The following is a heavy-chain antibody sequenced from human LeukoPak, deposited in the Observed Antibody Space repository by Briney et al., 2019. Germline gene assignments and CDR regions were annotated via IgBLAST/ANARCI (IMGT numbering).Heavy chain of an antibody. CDR1: GFTVSSNY. CDR2: VYSGGRT. CDR3: ATADSGSYYSGFDY. J-gene: IGHJ4*02. V-gene: IGHV3-66*01. D-gene: IGHD1-26*01. Sequence: WGSLRLSCAASGFTVSSNYMSWVRQAPGKGLEWVSVVYSGGRTHYADSVKGRFTISRDNSKNTLYLHMNSLRAEDTAVYYCATADSGSYYSGFDYWGQGTLVTASS.